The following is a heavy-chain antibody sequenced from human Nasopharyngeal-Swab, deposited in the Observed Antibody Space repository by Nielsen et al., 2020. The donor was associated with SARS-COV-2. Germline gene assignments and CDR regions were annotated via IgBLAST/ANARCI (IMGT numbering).Heavy chain of an antibody. V-gene: IGHV1-24*01. D-gene: IGHD2-21*02. CDR2: FDPEDGET. CDR1: GYTLTELS. Sequence: VKVSCKVSGYTLTELSMHWVRQAPGKGLEWMGGFDPEDGETIYAQKFQGRVTMTEDTSTDTAYMELSSLRSEDTAVYYCATIVVVTAKEAFDIWGQGTMVTVSS. CDR3: ATIVVVTAKEAFDI. J-gene: IGHJ3*02.